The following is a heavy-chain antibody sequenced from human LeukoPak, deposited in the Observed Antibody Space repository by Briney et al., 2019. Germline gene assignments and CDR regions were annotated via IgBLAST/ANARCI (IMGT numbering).Heavy chain of an antibody. V-gene: IGHV4-4*07. D-gene: IGHD1-26*01. CDR1: GASISSYY. J-gene: IGHJ3*01. CDR2: IYSSGST. Sequence: SETQSLTCTVSGASISSYYWSWIRQPAGKGLEWIGRIYSSGSTKYNPSLKGRVTMSLDTSKNQVSLRLFSVTAADTAVYYCARDQRGVGDDAFDPWGQGTVVTVSS. CDR3: ARDQRGVGDDAFDP.